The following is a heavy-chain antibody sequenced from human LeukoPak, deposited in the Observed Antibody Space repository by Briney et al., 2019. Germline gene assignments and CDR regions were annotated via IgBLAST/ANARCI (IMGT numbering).Heavy chain of an antibody. V-gene: IGHV3-23*01. CDR2: ISSSGSTI. CDR3: AKGEDDYVWGSYFAY. D-gene: IGHD3-16*01. Sequence: GGSLRLSCAASGFTFSSYGMSWVRQAPGKGLEWVSYISSSGSTIYYADSVKGRFTISRDNSKNTLYLQMNSLRAEDTAVYYCAKGEDDYVWGSYFAYWGQGTLVTVSS. CDR1: GFTFSSYG. J-gene: IGHJ4*02.